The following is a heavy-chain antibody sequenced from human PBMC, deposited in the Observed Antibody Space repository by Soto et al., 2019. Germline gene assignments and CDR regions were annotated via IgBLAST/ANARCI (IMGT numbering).Heavy chain of an antibody. CDR2: IWYDGSNK. Sequence: PGGSLRLSCAASGFTFSSYGMHWVRQAPGKGLEWVAVIWYDGSNKYYADSVKGRFTISRDNSKNTLYLQMNSLRAEDTAVYYCARANEKWFPPDAFDIWGQGTMVTVSS. V-gene: IGHV3-33*01. CDR3: ARANEKWFPPDAFDI. CDR1: GFTFSSYG. D-gene: IGHD3-22*01. J-gene: IGHJ3*02.